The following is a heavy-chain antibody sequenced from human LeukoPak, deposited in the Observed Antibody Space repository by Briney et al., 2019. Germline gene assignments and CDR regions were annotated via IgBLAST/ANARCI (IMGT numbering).Heavy chain of an antibody. CDR1: GGSISSYY. Sequence: SETLSLTCTVSGGSISSYYWSWIRQPPGKGLEWIGYIYYSGSTNYNPSLKSRVTISVDTSKSQFSLKLSSVTAADTAVYYCAKEGRITIFGVVTRPFDYWGQGTLVTVSS. CDR3: AKEGRITIFGVVTRPFDY. V-gene: IGHV4-59*01. D-gene: IGHD3-3*01. J-gene: IGHJ4*02. CDR2: IYYSGST.